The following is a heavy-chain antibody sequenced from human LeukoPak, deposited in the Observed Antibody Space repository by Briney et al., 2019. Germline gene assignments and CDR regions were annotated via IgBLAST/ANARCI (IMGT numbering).Heavy chain of an antibody. CDR1: GFTFNNYG. Sequence: PGGSLRLSCAASGFTFNNYGMSWVRQAPGKGLEWVSGISGSGGSTYYADSVKGRFTISRDNSKNTLYLQMNRLRAEDTARYYCAKDRQQLANLDYRGQGTLVTVSS. CDR3: AKDRQQLANLDY. CDR2: ISGSGGST. J-gene: IGHJ4*02. D-gene: IGHD6-13*01. V-gene: IGHV3-23*01.